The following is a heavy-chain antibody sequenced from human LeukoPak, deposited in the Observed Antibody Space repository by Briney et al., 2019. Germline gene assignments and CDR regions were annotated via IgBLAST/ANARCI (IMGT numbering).Heavy chain of an antibody. V-gene: IGHV3-64D*06. CDR1: GFTFSRYA. Sequence: GGSLRLSCSASGFTFSRYAMHWVRQAPGKGLEYVSAISSNGGSTYYADSVKGRFTISRDNSKNTLYLQMSSLRAEDTAVYYCVKGANYYYYGMDVWGKETTVTVSS. CDR2: ISSNGGST. CDR3: VKGANYYYYGMDV. J-gene: IGHJ6*04.